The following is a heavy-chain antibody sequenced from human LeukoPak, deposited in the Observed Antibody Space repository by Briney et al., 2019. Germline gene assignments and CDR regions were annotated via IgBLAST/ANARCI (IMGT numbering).Heavy chain of an antibody. Sequence: ASVTVSCKASGYTFTSYGISWVRQAPGQGLEWMGWISAYNGNTNYAQKLQGRVTMTTDTSTSTAYMELRSLRSDDTAVYYCAGISGWDINYYYYYGMDVWGQGTTVTVSS. D-gene: IGHD6-19*01. CDR3: AGISGWDINYYYYYGMDV. J-gene: IGHJ6*02. CDR2: ISAYNGNT. CDR1: GYTFTSYG. V-gene: IGHV1-18*01.